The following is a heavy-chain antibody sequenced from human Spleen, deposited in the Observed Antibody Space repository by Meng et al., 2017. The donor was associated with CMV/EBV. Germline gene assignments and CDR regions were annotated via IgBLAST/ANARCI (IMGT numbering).Heavy chain of an antibody. CDR2: ISYDGSNK. V-gene: IGHV3-30-3*01. Sequence: GESLKISCAASGFTFSDYYMNWVRQAPGKGLEWVAVISYDGSNKYYADSVKGRFTISRDNSKNTLYLQMNSLRAEDTAVYYCARLPVLRFLEWLSEGVDYWGQGTLVTVSS. CDR1: GFTFSDYY. D-gene: IGHD3-3*01. J-gene: IGHJ4*02. CDR3: ARLPVLRFLEWLSEGVDY.